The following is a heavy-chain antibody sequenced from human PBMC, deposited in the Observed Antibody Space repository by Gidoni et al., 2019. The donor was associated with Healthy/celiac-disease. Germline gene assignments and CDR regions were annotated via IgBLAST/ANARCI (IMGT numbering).Heavy chain of an antibody. Sequence: EVQLVQSGAEVKKPGESLRISCKGSGYSFTSYWISWVRQMPGKGLERMGRIDPSDSYTNYSPSFQGHVTISADKSISTAYLQWSSLKASDTAMYYCARNGGSPWYFDLWGRGTLVTVSS. V-gene: IGHV5-10-1*03. CDR1: GYSFTSYW. CDR3: ARNGGSPWYFDL. D-gene: IGHD3-16*01. CDR2: IDPSDSYT. J-gene: IGHJ2*01.